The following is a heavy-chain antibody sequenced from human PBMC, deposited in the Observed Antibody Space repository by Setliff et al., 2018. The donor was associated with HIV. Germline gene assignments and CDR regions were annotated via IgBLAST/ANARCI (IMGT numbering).Heavy chain of an antibody. V-gene: IGHV4-39*01. CDR1: GGSISSSSYY. CDR2: IYYSGST. D-gene: IGHD3-3*01. J-gene: IGHJ5*02. CDR3: ARGRSDFNYWSGYYGWLDP. Sequence: SETLSLTCTVSGGSISSSSYYWGWIRQPPGKGLEWIGSIYYSGSTYYNPSLKSRVTMSVDTSKNQFSLKVNFVTVADTAVYYCARGRSDFNYWSGYYGWLDPWGQGILVTVSS.